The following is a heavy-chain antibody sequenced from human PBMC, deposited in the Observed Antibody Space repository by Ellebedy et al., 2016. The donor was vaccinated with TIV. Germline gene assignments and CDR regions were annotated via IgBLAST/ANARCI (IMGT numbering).Heavy chain of an antibody. Sequence: AASVKVSCKASGYTFTDHYMHWVRHAPGQGLEWMGWINPSSGATNLAQKFHGRVTMTTDTTVNTAYLELTSLNSDDTAVYYCARPGTMFSTSPEAWFDPWGQGSLVIVSS. D-gene: IGHD2-2*01. CDR3: ARPGTMFSTSPEAWFDP. V-gene: IGHV1-2*02. CDR1: GYTFTDHY. CDR2: INPSSGAT. J-gene: IGHJ5*02.